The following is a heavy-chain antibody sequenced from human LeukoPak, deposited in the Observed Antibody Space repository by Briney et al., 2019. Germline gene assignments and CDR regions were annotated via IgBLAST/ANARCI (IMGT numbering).Heavy chain of an antibody. V-gene: IGHV3-30*02. CDR3: AKWGSPWGVMTTVTGRDY. J-gene: IGHJ4*02. CDR1: GFTFSSYG. Sequence: GGSLRLSCAASGFTFSSYGIHWVRQAPGKGLEWVAFIRYDGSNKYYADSVKGRFTISRDNSKNTLYLQMNSLRAEDTAVYYCAKWGSPWGVMTTVTGRDYWGQGTLVTVSS. CDR2: IRYDGSNK. D-gene: IGHD4-17*01.